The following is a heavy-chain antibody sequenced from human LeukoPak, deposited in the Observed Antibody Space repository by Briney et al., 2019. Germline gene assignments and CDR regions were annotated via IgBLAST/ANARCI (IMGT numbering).Heavy chain of an antibody. D-gene: IGHD3-10*01. V-gene: IGHV1-69*06. CDR2: IIPIFGTA. J-gene: IGHJ4*02. CDR3: ARVHLTESYYNRAPAGYFDY. Sequence: ASVKVSCKASGGTFSSYAISWVQQAPGQGLEWMGGIIPIFGTANYAQKFQGRVTITADKSTSTAYMKLSSLRSEDTAVYYCARVHLTESYYNRAPAGYFDYWGQGTLVTVSS. CDR1: GGTFSSYA.